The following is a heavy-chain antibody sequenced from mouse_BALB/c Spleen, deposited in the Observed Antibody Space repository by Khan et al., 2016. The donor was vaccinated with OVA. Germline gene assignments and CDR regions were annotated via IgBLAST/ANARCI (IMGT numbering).Heavy chain of an antibody. Sequence: QVQLKESGPGLVAPSQSLSITCTVPGHSLTGYGVNWARQPPGKGLERLGMIWGDGSIDYNSALNSRLSITKDKSKSQVFLKMNSLQTDDTARYYCAGDATGYYFDYWGPVTTLTVSS. CDR2: IWGDGSI. CDR1: GHSLTGYG. CDR3: AGDATGYYFDY. V-gene: IGHV2-6-7*01. J-gene: IGHJ2*01.